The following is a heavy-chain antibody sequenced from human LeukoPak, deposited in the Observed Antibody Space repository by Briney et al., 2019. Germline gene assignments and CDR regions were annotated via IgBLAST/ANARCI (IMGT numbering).Heavy chain of an antibody. CDR3: VRELSGSFDY. J-gene: IGHJ4*02. Sequence: KAGGSLRLSCAVSGFPFSDAWMNWVRQVPGRGLEWVGLIKSKTNGGTTDYTTPVKGRFTISRDDSKNTLYLQMNSLKIEDTAVYYCVRELSGSFDYWGQGTLVTVSS. CDR2: IKSKTNGGTT. V-gene: IGHV3-15*07. D-gene: IGHD3-10*01. CDR1: GFPFSDAW.